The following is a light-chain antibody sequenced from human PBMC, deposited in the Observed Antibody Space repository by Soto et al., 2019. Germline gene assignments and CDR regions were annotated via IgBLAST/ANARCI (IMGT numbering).Light chain of an antibody. CDR2: GAS. Sequence: EIVLTQSPGTLSLSPGERATLSCRASQSVSSTLAWYQHKPGQSPRLLIYGASIRATGIPDRCSGSGSRTDFTLTIRRLEFEDFALYYCQQFGGSYTFGQGTKLEMK. CDR3: QQFGGSYT. V-gene: IGKV3-20*01. CDR1: QSVSST. J-gene: IGKJ2*01.